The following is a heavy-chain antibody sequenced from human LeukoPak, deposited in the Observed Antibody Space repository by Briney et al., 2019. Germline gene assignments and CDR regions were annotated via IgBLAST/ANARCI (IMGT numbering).Heavy chain of an antibody. D-gene: IGHD6-13*01. CDR3: ARAPPGLYSSSWPLDS. CDR2: INPNSGGT. J-gene: IGHJ4*02. CDR1: GYTFTGYY. Sequence: GASVKVSCKASGYTFTGYYMHWVRQAPGQGLEWMGRINPNSGGTNYAQKFQGRVTMTRDTSISTAYMELSRLKSDDTAVYYCARAPPGLYSSSWPLDSWGQGTLVTVFS. V-gene: IGHV1-2*06.